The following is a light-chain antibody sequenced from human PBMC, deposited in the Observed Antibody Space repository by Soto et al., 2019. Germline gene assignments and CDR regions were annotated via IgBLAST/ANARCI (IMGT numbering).Light chain of an antibody. Sequence: EIVLTQSPGTLSLSPWERATLSCRASQSVTSNYLAWYQQKPGQSPRLLIYGASSRATGIPDRFSGSGSGTDFTLTIRTLEPEDFAVYYCQQYATSPLTFGGGTKVDIK. CDR3: QQYATSPLT. J-gene: IGKJ4*01. CDR2: GAS. CDR1: QSVTSNY. V-gene: IGKV3-20*01.